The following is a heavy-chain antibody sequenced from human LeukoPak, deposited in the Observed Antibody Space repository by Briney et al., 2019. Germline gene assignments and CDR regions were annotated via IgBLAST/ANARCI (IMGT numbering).Heavy chain of an antibody. CDR2: IYYSGST. D-gene: IGHD6-13*01. CDR1: GGSISSYY. V-gene: IGHV4-59*01. J-gene: IGHJ4*02. Sequence: KTSETLSLTCTVSGGSISSYYWSWIRQPPGKGLEWIGYIYYSGSTNYNPSLKSRVTISVDTSKNQFSLKLSSVTAADTAVYYCAADNIAAAGGGYYFDYWGQGTLVTVSS. CDR3: AADNIAAAGGGYYFDY.